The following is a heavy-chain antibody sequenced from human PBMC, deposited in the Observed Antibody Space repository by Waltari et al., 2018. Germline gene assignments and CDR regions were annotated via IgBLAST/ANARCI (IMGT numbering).Heavy chain of an antibody. V-gene: IGHV3-21*01. J-gene: IGHJ4*02. Sequence: EVQLVESGGGLVKPGGSLRLSCAASGFTFSSYSMNWVRQAPGKGLEWVSSISSSSSYIYYADSVKGRFTISRDNAKNSLYLQMNSLRAEDTAVYYCARGLGYCSGGSCLTNFDYWGQGTLVTVSS. CDR2: ISSSSSYI. D-gene: IGHD2-15*01. CDR1: GFTFSSYS. CDR3: ARGLGYCSGGSCLTNFDY.